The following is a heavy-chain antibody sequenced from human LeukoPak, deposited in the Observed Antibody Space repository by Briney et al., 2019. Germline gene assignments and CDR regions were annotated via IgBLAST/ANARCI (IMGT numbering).Heavy chain of an antibody. Sequence: GASVKVSCKASGYTLTGYYMHWVRQAPGQGLEWMGRINPNSGGTNYAQKFQGRVTMTRDTSISTAYMELSRLRSDDTAVYYCARDGGDYILFDPWGQGTLVTVSS. CDR2: INPNSGGT. J-gene: IGHJ5*02. V-gene: IGHV1-2*06. D-gene: IGHD4-17*01. CDR1: GYTLTGYY. CDR3: ARDGGDYILFDP.